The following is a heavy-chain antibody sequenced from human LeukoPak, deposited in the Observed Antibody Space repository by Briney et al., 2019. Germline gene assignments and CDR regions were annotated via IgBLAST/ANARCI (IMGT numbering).Heavy chain of an antibody. Sequence: PSETLSLTCAVSGGSISSGGYSWSWIRQPPGQGLEWIGYIYHSGSTYYNPSLKSRVTISVDRSKSQFSLKLSSVTAADTAVYYCARDKSGSYRYFDYWGQGTLVTVSS. J-gene: IGHJ4*02. D-gene: IGHD1-26*01. CDR2: IYHSGST. V-gene: IGHV4-30-2*01. CDR3: ARDKSGSYRYFDY. CDR1: GGSISSGGYS.